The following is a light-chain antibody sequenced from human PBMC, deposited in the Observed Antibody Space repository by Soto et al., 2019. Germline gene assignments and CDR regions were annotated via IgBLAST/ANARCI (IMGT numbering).Light chain of an antibody. CDR1: QYINTR. Sequence: EIALTQSPATLSSFPGDRVTLSCRASQYINTRLAWYQHRPGQAPRLLIYQTSIRAAGIPARFGASGTGTDFTLTISDVQPEDFAVYYCHQRQSWPRTFGQGTKVDIK. V-gene: IGKV3-11*01. CDR3: HQRQSWPRT. J-gene: IGKJ1*01. CDR2: QTS.